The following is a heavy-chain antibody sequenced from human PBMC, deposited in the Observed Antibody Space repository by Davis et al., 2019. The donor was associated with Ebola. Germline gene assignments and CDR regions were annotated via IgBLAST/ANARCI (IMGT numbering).Heavy chain of an antibody. V-gene: IGHV4-39*01. J-gene: IGHJ6*02. D-gene: IGHD3-10*01. Sequence: SETLSLTCTVSGGSISSSSYYWGWIRQPPGKGLEWIGSIYYSGSTYYNPSLKSRVTISVDTSKNQFSLKLSSVTAADTAVYYCARGGSGGYGMDVWGQGTTVTVSS. CDR1: GGSISSSSYY. CDR3: ARGGSGGYGMDV. CDR2: IYYSGST.